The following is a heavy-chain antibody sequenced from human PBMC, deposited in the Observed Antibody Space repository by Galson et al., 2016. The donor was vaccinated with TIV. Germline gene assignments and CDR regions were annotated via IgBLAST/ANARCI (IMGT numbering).Heavy chain of an antibody. D-gene: IGHD5-18*01. J-gene: IGHJ2*01. V-gene: IGHV3-48*01. CDR1: GFTFSGYS. CDR3: ARDRSGYTYGYGSAYFDL. Sequence: SLRLSCAASGFTFSGYSMDWVRQAPGKGLEWLSYISSGRSSTIHYADSVKGRFTISRDNARNSLHLQMTSLRAEDTAEYYCARDRSGYTYGYGSAYFDLWGRGTLVVVSS. CDR2: ISSGRSSTI.